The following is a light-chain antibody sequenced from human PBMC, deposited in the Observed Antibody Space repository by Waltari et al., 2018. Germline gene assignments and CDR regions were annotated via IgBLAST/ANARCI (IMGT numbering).Light chain of an antibody. Sequence: QSVLTQPPSATGSPGKSVTISCTGTNSDVGAYNYFSWYQQHPGKVPKLLIYEVTKRPSGVPDRFSGSKSGNTASLTVSGLQADDEADYYCSSYAHNNHFVFGTGTKVTVL. CDR3: SSYAHNNHFV. CDR1: NSDVGAYNY. J-gene: IGLJ1*01. CDR2: EVT. V-gene: IGLV2-8*01.